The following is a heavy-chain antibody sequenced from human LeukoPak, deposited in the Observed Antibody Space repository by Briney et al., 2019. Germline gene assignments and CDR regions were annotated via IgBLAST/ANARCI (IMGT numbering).Heavy chain of an antibody. V-gene: IGHV3-23*01. CDR3: ARGSGRPNYYGSGSYPISSEYFQH. Sequence: PGGSLRLSCAASRFTFRNYAMSWVRQAPGKGLEWVSGISGSGVTTYYADSVKGRFTISRDNSKNTLFLQMDSLRAEDTAVYYCARGSGRPNYYGSGSYPISSEYFQHWGQGTLVTVSS. CDR1: RFTFRNYA. CDR2: ISGSGVTT. J-gene: IGHJ1*01. D-gene: IGHD3-10*01.